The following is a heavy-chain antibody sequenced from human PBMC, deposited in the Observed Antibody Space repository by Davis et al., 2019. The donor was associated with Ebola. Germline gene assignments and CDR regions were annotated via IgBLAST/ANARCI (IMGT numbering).Heavy chain of an antibody. J-gene: IGHJ4*02. CDR2: IIPIFGTA. CDR1: GGTSSSYA. Sequence: SVKVSCKASGGTSSSYAISWVRQAPGQGLEWMGGIIPIFGTANYAQKFQGRVTITADESTSTAYMELSSLRSEDTAVYYCARDRGSSWGIDYWGQGTLVTVSS. D-gene: IGHD6-13*01. CDR3: ARDRGSSWGIDY. V-gene: IGHV1-69*13.